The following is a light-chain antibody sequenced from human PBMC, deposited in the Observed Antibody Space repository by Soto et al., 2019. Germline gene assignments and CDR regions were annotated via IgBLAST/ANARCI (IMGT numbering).Light chain of an antibody. CDR3: SSYTSSSIPYV. CDR1: NSDVGGYNF. J-gene: IGLJ1*01. V-gene: IGLV2-14*01. Sequence: QSALTQPASVSGSPGQSITISCTGTNSDVGGYNFVSWYQQHPGKAPKLRIYDVSNRPSGVSNRFAGSKSGNTASLNISGLEVYDEADYYCSSYTSSSIPYVFGIGTKLTVL. CDR2: DVS.